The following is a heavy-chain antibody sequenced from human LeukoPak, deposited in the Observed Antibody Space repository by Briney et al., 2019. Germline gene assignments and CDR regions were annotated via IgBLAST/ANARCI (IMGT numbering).Heavy chain of an antibody. CDR2: INHSGYT. J-gene: IGHJ2*01. V-gene: IGHV4-34*01. CDR1: GESFSGYF. Sequence: SETLSLTCAVYGESFSGYFWSWIRQPPGKGLEWIGEINHSGYTNYNPSLKSRVTISVDTSKKQFSLRLNSVTAAATAAYYCARIWPDLWGRGTLVTVSS. CDR3: ARIWPDL. D-gene: IGHD3-10*01.